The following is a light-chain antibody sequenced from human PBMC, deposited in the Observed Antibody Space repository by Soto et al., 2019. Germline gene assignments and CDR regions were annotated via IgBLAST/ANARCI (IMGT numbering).Light chain of an antibody. CDR3: QSYDSSLSGYV. Sequence: QSVLTQPPSVSGAPGQRVTISCTGSNSSIGAGYDVHWYQQLPGTAPKLLIYGNSNRPSGVPDRFSGSKSGTSASLAITGLQAEDEADYYCQSYDSSLSGYVFGTGTKLTVL. CDR2: GNS. J-gene: IGLJ1*01. CDR1: NSSIGAGYD. V-gene: IGLV1-40*01.